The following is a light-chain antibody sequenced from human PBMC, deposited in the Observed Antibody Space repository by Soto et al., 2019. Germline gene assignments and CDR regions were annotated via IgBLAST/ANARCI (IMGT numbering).Light chain of an antibody. CDR3: QRYGSSPLT. CDR2: AAS. V-gene: IGKV3-20*01. CDR1: QSVSSSY. Sequence: EIVLTQSPGTLSLSPGERATLSCRASQSVSSSYLAWYQQKPGQAPRLLIYAASSRATGIPDRFSGSGSETDFTLTISRREPEDFAVYYCQRYGSSPLTFGGGTKVEIK. J-gene: IGKJ4*01.